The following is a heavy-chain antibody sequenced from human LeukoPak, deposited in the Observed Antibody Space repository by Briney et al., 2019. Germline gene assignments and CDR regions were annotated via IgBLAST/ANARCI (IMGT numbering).Heavy chain of an antibody. V-gene: IGHV3-48*04. J-gene: IGHJ3*01. CDR3: ASPPSSWGY. Sequence: PGGSLRLSCAASGFTFSSYSMNWVRQAPGKGLEWVSYISSSSSTIYYADSVKGRFTISRDNAKNSLYLQMNSLRAEDTAVYYCASPPSSWGYWGQGTMVTVSS. CDR1: GFTFSSYS. CDR2: ISSSSSTI. D-gene: IGHD6-13*01.